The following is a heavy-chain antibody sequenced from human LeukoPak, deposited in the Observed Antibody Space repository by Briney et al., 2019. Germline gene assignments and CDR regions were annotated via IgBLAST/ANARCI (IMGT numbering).Heavy chain of an antibody. CDR1: GYTFTSYD. CDR2: ISAYNGNT. CDR3: AREDSGYGFDY. Sequence: GASVKVSCKASGYTFTSYDINWVRQAPGQGLEWMGWISAYNGNTNYAQKLQGRVTMTTDTSTSTAYMELRSLRSDDTAVYYCAREDSGYGFDYWGQGTLVTVSS. V-gene: IGHV1-18*01. J-gene: IGHJ4*02. D-gene: IGHD5-12*01.